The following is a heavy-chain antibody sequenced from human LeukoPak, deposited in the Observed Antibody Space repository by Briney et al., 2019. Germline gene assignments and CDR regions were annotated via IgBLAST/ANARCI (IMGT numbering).Heavy chain of an antibody. V-gene: IGHV4-39*07. CDR1: GGSISSSSYY. Sequence: PSETLSLTCTVSGGSISSSSYYWGWIRQPPGKGLEWIGSIYHSGSTYYNPSLKSRVTISVDTSKNQLSLKLSSVTAADTAVYYCARDVLAAPGTFDYWGQGALVTVSS. D-gene: IGHD6-13*01. CDR2: IYHSGST. CDR3: ARDVLAAPGTFDY. J-gene: IGHJ4*02.